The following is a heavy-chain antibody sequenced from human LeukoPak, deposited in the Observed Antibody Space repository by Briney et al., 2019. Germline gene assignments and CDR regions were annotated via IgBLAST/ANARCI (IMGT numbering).Heavy chain of an antibody. Sequence: GGSLRLSCAASGFTFSSYAMSWVRQAPGKGLEWVSAISGSGGSTYYADSVKGRFVISRDDSKNTLYLQMNSLTVEDTAVYYCARGGGGYSGPVGYWGQGTLVTVSS. CDR2: ISGSGGST. CDR1: GFTFSSYA. J-gene: IGHJ4*02. D-gene: IGHD5-12*01. V-gene: IGHV3-23*01. CDR3: ARGGGGYSGPVGY.